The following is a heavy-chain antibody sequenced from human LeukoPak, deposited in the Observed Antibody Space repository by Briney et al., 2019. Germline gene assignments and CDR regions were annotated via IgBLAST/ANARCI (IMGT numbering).Heavy chain of an antibody. V-gene: IGHV3-66*01. J-gene: IGHJ4*02. CDR2: IYSGGNT. Sequence: ETLSLTCTVSGGSISSYYWSWVRQAPGKGLEWVSVIYSGGNTYYADSVVGRFTISGDNSKNTLYLQMNSLRAEDTAVYYCARDGAVADLDYWGQGTLVTVSS. CDR3: ARDGAVADLDY. CDR1: GGSISSYY. D-gene: IGHD6-19*01.